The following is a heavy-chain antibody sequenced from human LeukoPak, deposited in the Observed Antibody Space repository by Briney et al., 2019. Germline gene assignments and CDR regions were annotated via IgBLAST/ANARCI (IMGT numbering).Heavy chain of an antibody. V-gene: IGHV3-30-3*01. CDR2: ISYDGSSK. J-gene: IGHJ4*02. D-gene: IGHD3-9*01. Sequence: GRSLRLSCAASGFTFSSYAMHWVRQAPGKGLEWVAVISYDGSSKYYADSVKGRFTISRDNAKNSLYLQMNSLRAEDTALYYCATNLAGYDHWGQGTLVTVSS. CDR3: ATNLAGYDH. CDR1: GFTFSSYA.